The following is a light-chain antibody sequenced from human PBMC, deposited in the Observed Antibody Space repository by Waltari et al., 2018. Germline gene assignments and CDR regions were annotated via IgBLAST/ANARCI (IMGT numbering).Light chain of an antibody. CDR2: DAS. V-gene: IGKV1-5*01. Sequence: DIQMTQSPSTLSASVGDRVTITCRGSQSINSWLAWYQQKPGKAPKLLINDASSLESGVPSRFSGSGSGSEFTLTISSLQPDDFTTYYCQQYNSYPYTFGQGTKLEIK. J-gene: IGKJ2*01. CDR1: QSINSW. CDR3: QQYNSYPYT.